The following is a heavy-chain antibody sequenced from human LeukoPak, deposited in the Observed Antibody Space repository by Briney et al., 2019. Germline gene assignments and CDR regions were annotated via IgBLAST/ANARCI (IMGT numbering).Heavy chain of an antibody. V-gene: IGHV1-69*01. Sequence: SVKVSCKASGGTFSSYAISWVRQAPGQGLEWMGGIIPIFGTANYAQKFQGRVTITADESTRTAYMELSSLRSEDTAVYYCARDTRHRYCSSTSCYRGWLDPWGQRTLVTVSS. D-gene: IGHD2-2*01. CDR2: IIPIFGTA. J-gene: IGHJ5*02. CDR1: GGTFSSYA. CDR3: ARDTRHRYCSSTSCYRGWLDP.